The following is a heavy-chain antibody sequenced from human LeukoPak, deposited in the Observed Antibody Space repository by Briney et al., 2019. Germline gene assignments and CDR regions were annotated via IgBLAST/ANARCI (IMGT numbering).Heavy chain of an antibody. CDR1: GFTFSTYR. Sequence: TGGSLRLSCEASGFTFSTYRMNWVRQAPGKGLEWVSSISSTSDYIYYADSMKGRFTISRDNAKNSLYLQMNSLRDEDTAVYYCARESIAAAANGWFDPWGQGTLVTVSS. J-gene: IGHJ5*02. D-gene: IGHD6-13*01. CDR2: ISSTSDYI. V-gene: IGHV3-21*01. CDR3: ARESIAAAANGWFDP.